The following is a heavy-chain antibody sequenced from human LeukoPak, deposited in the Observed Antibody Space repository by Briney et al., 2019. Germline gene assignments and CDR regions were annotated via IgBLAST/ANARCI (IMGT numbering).Heavy chain of an antibody. Sequence: GGSLRLSCAASGFTFGSYAMHWVRQAPGKGLEWVAVISYDGSNKYYADSVKDRFTISRDNSKNTLYLQMNSLRAEDTAVYYCARDAVRYYYYYMDVWGKGTTVTVSS. CDR2: ISYDGSNK. D-gene: IGHD3-10*01. J-gene: IGHJ6*03. V-gene: IGHV3-30*01. CDR3: ARDAVRYYYYYMDV. CDR1: GFTFGSYA.